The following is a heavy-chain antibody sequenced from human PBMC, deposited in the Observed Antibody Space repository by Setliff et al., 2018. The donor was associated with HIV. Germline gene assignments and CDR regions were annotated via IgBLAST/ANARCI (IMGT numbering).Heavy chain of an antibody. CDR1: GGSISSHY. D-gene: IGHD3-3*01. J-gene: IGHJ4*02. V-gene: IGHV4-59*11. CDR2: IYYSGST. Sequence: ASETLSLTCTVSGGSISSHYWSWIRQPPGKGLEWIGYIYYSGSTNYNPSLKSRVTISVDTSKNQFSLNLSSVTAADTAVYYCASPDFWSGYMWGQGTLVTVSS. CDR3: ASPDFWSGYM.